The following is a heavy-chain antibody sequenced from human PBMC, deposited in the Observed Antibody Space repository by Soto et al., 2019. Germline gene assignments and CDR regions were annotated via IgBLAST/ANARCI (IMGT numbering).Heavy chain of an antibody. CDR1: GGSISGGGYY. CDR3: ARDVAYDKSGYPVDY. CDR2: IHYSGST. V-gene: IGHV4-31*03. D-gene: IGHD3-22*01. J-gene: IGHJ4*02. Sequence: SLTCTVSGGSISGGGYYWSWIRQHPGKGLEWIGYIHYSGSTYYNPSLKSRVTISVDTSKNHFSLRLNSVTAADTAVYYCARDVAYDKSGYPVDYWGQGTLVTVSS.